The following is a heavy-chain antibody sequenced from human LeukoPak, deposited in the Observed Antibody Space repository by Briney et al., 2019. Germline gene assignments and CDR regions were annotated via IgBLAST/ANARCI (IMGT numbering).Heavy chain of an antibody. J-gene: IGHJ3*02. CDR1: GYTFTCSE. CDR3: ARAPSRSFDI. D-gene: IGHD3-16*02. Sequence: ASVRVSCKASGYTFTCSEIHWVRQAPGQGLERMGWLNPNSGNTGYAQKFQGRVTFTRESSTSTAYTEVTRLRSEDTAVYYCARAPSRSFDIWGQGTMVTVSS. CDR2: LNPNSGNT. V-gene: IGHV1-8*03.